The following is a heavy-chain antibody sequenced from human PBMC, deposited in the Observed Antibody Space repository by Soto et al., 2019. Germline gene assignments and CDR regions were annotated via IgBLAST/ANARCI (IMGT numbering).Heavy chain of an antibody. CDR1: GFTFTTCN. Sequence: EVQLVESGGGLVQPGGSLRLSCAASGFTFTTCNMNWVRQAPGKGLEWVSYISSSGSLIYYADSVRGRFTISRDNAKNSLYRQMNSLRAEDTAVYYCARENRPVAGTNYYYFYGMDVWGQGTTVTVSS. CDR3: ARENRPVAGTNYYYFYGMDV. J-gene: IGHJ6*02. V-gene: IGHV3-48*01. D-gene: IGHD1-1*01. CDR2: ISSSGSLI.